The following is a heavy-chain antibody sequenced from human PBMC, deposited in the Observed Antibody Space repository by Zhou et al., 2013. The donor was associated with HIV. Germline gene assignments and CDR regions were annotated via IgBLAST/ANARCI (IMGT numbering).Heavy chain of an antibody. CDR3: ARPDCGGDCYPGNY. Sequence: QVQLAQSGAEVKQPGASVKVSCKASGYTFSGYYIHWVRQAPGQGLEWMGWSNAYSGDTKYAQKFQGRVTMTGDTSISTAYMELTGLTSDDTAVYFCARPDCGGDCYPGNYWGQGTPVTVSS. D-gene: IGHD2-21*01. V-gene: IGHV1-2*02. CDR2: SNAYSGDT. CDR1: GYTFSGYY. J-gene: IGHJ4*02.